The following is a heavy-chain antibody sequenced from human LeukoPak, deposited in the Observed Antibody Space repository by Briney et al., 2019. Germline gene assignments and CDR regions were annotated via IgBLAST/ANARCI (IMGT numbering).Heavy chain of an antibody. CDR3: ARDMGPRIGSPTY. CDR1: GFTFSSYG. J-gene: IGHJ4*02. Sequence: GRSLRLSCAASGFTFSSYGMHWVRQAPGKGLEWVAVISYDGSNQYYADSVKGRFTISRDNSKNTLYLQMNSLRAEDTAVYYCARDMGPRIGSPTYWGQGTLVTVSS. D-gene: IGHD2-15*01. V-gene: IGHV3-30*03. CDR2: ISYDGSNQ.